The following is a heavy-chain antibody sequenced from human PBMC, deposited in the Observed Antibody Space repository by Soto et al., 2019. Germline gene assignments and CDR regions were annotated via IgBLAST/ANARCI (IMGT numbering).Heavy chain of an antibody. CDR2: ISAYNGNT. J-gene: IGHJ4*02. CDR3: ARLYYYDSRDDY. D-gene: IGHD3-22*01. V-gene: IGHV1-18*01. Sequence: QVQLVQSGAEVKKPGATVKVSCKASGYTFTSYGISWVRQAPGQGLEWMGWISAYNGNTNYAQKLQGRVTMTTDTSTCTAYMELRSLRSDDTPVYFCARLYYYDSRDDYWGQGTLVTVSS. CDR1: GYTFTSYG.